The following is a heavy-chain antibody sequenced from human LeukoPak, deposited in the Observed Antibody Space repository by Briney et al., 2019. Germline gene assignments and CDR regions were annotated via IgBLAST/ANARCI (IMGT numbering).Heavy chain of an antibody. CDR2: ISGSGTDT. J-gene: IGHJ4*02. Sequence: GGFLRLSCAASGFIFSDYYMSWFRQAPGKGLEWISYISGSGTDTNYADSVEGRFTVSRDNAKNSQYLQMNSLRVEDTAVYYCARGHTTVRHWGQGTLVTVSS. D-gene: IGHD4-11*01. V-gene: IGHV3-11*06. CDR3: ARGHTTVRH. CDR1: GFIFSDYY.